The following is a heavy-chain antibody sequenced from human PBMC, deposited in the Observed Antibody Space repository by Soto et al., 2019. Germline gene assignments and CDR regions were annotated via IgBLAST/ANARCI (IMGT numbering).Heavy chain of an antibody. Sequence: GGSLRLSCAASGFTFSSNWMHWVRQAPGKGLVWVSRINGDGSGTSYADPVKGRFTISRDNAKNTLYLQMNSLRAEDTAVYFCAALGGGGIVVVRAFDIWGQGTMVTVSS. CDR2: INGDGSGT. CDR3: AALGGGGIVVVRAFDI. J-gene: IGHJ3*02. D-gene: IGHD3-22*01. V-gene: IGHV3-74*01. CDR1: GFTFSSNW.